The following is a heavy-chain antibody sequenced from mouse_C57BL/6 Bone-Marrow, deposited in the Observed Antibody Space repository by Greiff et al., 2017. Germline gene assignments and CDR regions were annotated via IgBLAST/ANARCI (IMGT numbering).Heavy chain of an antibody. CDR1: GYTFTSYW. CDR2: IDPSDSYT. CDR3: AREGLHWYYAMDY. Sequence: QVQLQQPGAELVRPGTSVKLSCKASGYTFTSYWMHWVKQRPGQGLEWIGVIDPSDSYTNYNQKFKGKATLTVDPSSSTAYMQLSSLTSEDSAVYYCAREGLHWYYAMDYWGQGTSVTVSS. V-gene: IGHV1-59*01. J-gene: IGHJ4*01. D-gene: IGHD3-3*01.